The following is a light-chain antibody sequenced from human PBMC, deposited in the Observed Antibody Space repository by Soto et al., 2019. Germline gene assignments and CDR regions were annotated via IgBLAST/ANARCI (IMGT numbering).Light chain of an antibody. CDR1: QDISHD. CDR2: DAS. J-gene: IGKJ5*01. CDR3: QQYDNLPPIT. Sequence: VDRVTITFPSSQDISHDLNWYQHKPGKAPKHLIYDASNLETGVPSRFSGSASGTDVTFPISSLQTEDIAKYYCQQYDNLPPITFGQGTRLEIK. V-gene: IGKV1-33*01.